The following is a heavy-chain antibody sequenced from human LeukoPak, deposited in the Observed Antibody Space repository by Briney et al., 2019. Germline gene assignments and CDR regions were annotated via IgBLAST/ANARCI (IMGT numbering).Heavy chain of an antibody. CDR3: TRDPRNLDY. J-gene: IGHJ4*02. D-gene: IGHD1-14*01. V-gene: IGHV3-48*03. CDR1: GFTFSSYE. CDR2: ISSSGSTI. Sequence: GGSLRLSCAASGFTFSSYEMNWVRQAPGKGLEWVSYISSSGSTIYYADSVKGRFTISRDNAKNSLYLQMNSLRVEDTAVYYCTRDPRNLDYRGQGTLVTVSS.